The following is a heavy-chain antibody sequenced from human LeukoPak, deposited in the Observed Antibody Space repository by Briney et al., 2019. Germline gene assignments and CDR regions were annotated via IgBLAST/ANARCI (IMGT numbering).Heavy chain of an antibody. CDR3: ARGLYYYDSSGYYSDH. CDR1: GYTFTSYY. CDR2: INPSGGST. D-gene: IGHD3-22*01. Sequence: GRSLRLSCAASGYTFTSYYMHWVRQAPGQGLEWMGIINPSGGSTSYAQKFQGRVTMTRDTSTSTVYMELSSLRSEDTAVYYCARGLYYYDSSGYYSDHWGQGTLVTVSS. J-gene: IGHJ4*02. V-gene: IGHV1-46*01.